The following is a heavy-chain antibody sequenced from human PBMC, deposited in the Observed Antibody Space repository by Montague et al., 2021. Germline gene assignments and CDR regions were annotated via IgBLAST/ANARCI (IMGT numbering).Heavy chain of an antibody. D-gene: IGHD3-10*01. V-gene: IGHV4-34*01. Sequence: SETLSLTCGVYGGSLSEYYWTWIRQSPAKGLEWIGEVRHIGSTNYNPSLKSRVTMSVDKSKNQFSLKLRSVTAADTAVYYCASDRGPFDYRGQGTVVTVSS. CDR1: GGSLSEYY. CDR3: ASDRGPFDY. CDR2: VRHIGST. J-gene: IGHJ4*02.